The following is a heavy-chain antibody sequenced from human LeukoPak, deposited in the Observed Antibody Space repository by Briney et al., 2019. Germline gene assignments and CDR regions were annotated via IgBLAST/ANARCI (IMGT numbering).Heavy chain of an antibody. CDR3: AKNLFPTFPAYFDY. J-gene: IGHJ4*02. D-gene: IGHD2-21*01. Sequence: GGSLRLSCTASGFTVSSTYMSWVRQAPGKGLEWVSVFYSDAITYYADSVKGRFTISRDNSKNTLYLQMNSLRAEDTAVYYCAKNLFPTFPAYFDYWGQGTLVTVSS. CDR2: FYSDAIT. CDR1: GFTVSSTY. V-gene: IGHV3-66*01.